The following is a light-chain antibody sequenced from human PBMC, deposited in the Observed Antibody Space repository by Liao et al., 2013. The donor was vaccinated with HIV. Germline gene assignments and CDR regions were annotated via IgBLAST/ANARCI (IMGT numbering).Light chain of an antibody. V-gene: IGLV3-25*03. CDR2: KDN. CDR3: QSADSSGTCPV. CDR1: NIGSKS. Sequence: SYVLTQPPSVSAAPGKTARITCGGNNIGSKSVHWYQQKPGQAPVLLIYKDNERPSGIPERFSGSSSGTTVTLTISGVQAEDEADYYCQSADSSGTCPVFGGGTKLTVL. J-gene: IGLJ3*02.